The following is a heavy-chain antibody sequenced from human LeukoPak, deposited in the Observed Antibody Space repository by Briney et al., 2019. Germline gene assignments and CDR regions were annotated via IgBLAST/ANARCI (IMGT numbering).Heavy chain of an antibody. CDR2: IYYSGST. J-gene: IGHJ6*03. V-gene: IGHV4-59*01. CDR3: ARLSCSSTSCYRFFYYYYYMDV. CDR1: GGSISSYY. Sequence: PSETLSLTCTVSGGSISSYYWSWIRQPPGKGLEWIGYIYYSGSTNYNPSLKSRVTISVDTSKNQFSLKLSSVTAADTAVYYCARLSCSSTSCYRFFYYYYYMDVWGKGTTVTVSS. D-gene: IGHD2-2*02.